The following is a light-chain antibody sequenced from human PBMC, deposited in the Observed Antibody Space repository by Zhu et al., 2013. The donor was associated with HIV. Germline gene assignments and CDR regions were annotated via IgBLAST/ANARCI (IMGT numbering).Light chain of an antibody. Sequence: IVMTQSPATVSVSPGESATLSCRASQSVTNKVAWYQQRPGQAPRLLIFGASTRATGVPARFSGSGSGTDFTLTISTLHSEDFAVYYCQQYNNWYTFGQGTKLEFK. V-gene: IGKV3-15*01. CDR3: QQYNNWYT. CDR1: QSVTNK. CDR2: GAS. J-gene: IGKJ2*01.